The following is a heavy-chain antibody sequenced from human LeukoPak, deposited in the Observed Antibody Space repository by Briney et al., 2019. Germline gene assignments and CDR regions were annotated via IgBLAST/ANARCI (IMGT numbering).Heavy chain of an antibody. Sequence: ASETLSLTCTVSGGSISSGDYYWSWIRQPPGKGLEWIGYIYYSGSTYYNPSLKSRVTISVDTSKNQFSLKLSSVTAADTAVYYCATQYSGYGPYDYWGQGTLVTVSS. J-gene: IGHJ4*02. D-gene: IGHD5-12*01. CDR3: ATQYSGYGPYDY. CDR1: GGSISSGDYY. CDR2: IYYSGST. V-gene: IGHV4-30-4*01.